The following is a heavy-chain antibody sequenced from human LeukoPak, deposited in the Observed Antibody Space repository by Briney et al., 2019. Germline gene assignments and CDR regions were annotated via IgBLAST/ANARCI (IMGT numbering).Heavy chain of an antibody. CDR3: ATSMVRGVINDY. J-gene: IGHJ4*02. Sequence: ASVKVSCKVSGYTFTDYYMHWVQQAPGKGLEWMGLVDPEDGETIYAEKFQGRVTITADTSTDTAYMELSSLRSEDTAVYHCATSMVRGVINDYWGQGTLVTVSS. D-gene: IGHD3-10*01. CDR2: VDPEDGET. V-gene: IGHV1-69-2*01. CDR1: GYTFTDYY.